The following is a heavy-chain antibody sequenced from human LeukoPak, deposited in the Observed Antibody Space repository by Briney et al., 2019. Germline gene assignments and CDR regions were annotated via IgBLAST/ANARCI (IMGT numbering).Heavy chain of an antibody. CDR3: ARDWKVGATFEIQGPIDY. V-gene: IGHV3-48*04. D-gene: IGHD1-26*01. Sequence: TGGSLRLSCAASGFTFSTYAMDWVRQAPGKGLEWVSYLSSSSSVIYHADSVKGRFTISRDNAMDSLYLQLNSLRVEDTAVYYCARDWKVGATFEIQGPIDYWGQGTLVTVSS. CDR2: LSSSSSVI. CDR1: GFTFSTYA. J-gene: IGHJ4*02.